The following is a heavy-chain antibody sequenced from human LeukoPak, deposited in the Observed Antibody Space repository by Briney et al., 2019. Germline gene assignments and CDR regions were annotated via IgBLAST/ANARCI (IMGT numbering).Heavy chain of an antibody. D-gene: IGHD6-13*01. CDR3: AREISSWYRTEGRFDP. CDR2: IKQDGSEK. V-gene: IGHV3-7*01. CDR1: GFTFSNYW. Sequence: GGSLRLSCAASGFTFSNYWMSWVRQAPGKGLEWVANIKQDGSEKYYVDSVKGRFTISRDNAKNSLYLRMNSLRAEDTAVYYCAREISSWYRTEGRFDPWGQGTLVTVSS. J-gene: IGHJ5*02.